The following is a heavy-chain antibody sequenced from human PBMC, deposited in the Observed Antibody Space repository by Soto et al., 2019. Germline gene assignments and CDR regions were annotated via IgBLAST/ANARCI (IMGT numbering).Heavy chain of an antibody. CDR2: IIPIFGTI. CDR1: GGTFDSNA. V-gene: IGHV1-69*12. Sequence: QVQLVQSGTEVRKPGSSVKVSCKASGGTFDSNAISWVRLAPGQGLEWMGGIIPIFGTINKAQKFQDRVTITADESANIVYMELSSLRSEDTAIYYCAREGLTLGPVAVGGAFDIWGQGTLVTVSS. D-gene: IGHD2-2*01. CDR3: AREGLTLGPVAVGGAFDI. J-gene: IGHJ3*02.